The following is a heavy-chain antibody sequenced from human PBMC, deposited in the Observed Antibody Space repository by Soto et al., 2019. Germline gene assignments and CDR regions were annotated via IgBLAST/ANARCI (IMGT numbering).Heavy chain of an antibody. CDR3: AKNSRRVGVAGTPGHDFDY. CDR2: ISGSGGST. D-gene: IGHD6-13*01. V-gene: IGHV3-23*01. Sequence: EVQLLESGGGLVQPGGSLRLSCAASGFTFSSYAMSWVRQAPGKGLEWVSAISGSGGSTYYADSVKGRFTISRDNSKNNVYLQKKKLGTEETALKYLAKNSRRVGVAGTPGHDFDYWGQGTLVTVSS. CDR1: GFTFSSYA. J-gene: IGHJ4*02.